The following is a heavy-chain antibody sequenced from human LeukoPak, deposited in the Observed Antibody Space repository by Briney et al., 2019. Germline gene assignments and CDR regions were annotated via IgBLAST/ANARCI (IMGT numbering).Heavy chain of an antibody. CDR2: ISWNGVST. D-gene: IGHD4-11*01. J-gene: IGHJ6*03. CDR1: GFTFDDYA. Sequence: GGSLRLSCTPSGFTFDDYAMHWVRQVPGKGLQWVSLISWNGVSTYYADSVKGRFTISRDNSKNSLYLQMNSLRDEDTALYYCAKEGTTAEIYYYMDVWGKGTTVTVSS. CDR3: AKEGTTAEIYYYMDV. V-gene: IGHV3-43D*03.